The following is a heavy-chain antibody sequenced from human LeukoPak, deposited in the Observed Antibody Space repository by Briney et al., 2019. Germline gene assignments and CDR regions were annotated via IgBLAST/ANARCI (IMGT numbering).Heavy chain of an antibody. J-gene: IGHJ4*02. Sequence: GGSLRLSCAASGFTFSSYGMHWVRQAPGKGLEWVAVISYDGSSKYYADSVKGRFTISRDNSKNTLYVQMNSLRAEDTAVYYCARVPYRYYGSGSFQFDYWGQGTLVTVSS. V-gene: IGHV3-30*03. CDR1: GFTFSSYG. D-gene: IGHD3-10*01. CDR3: ARVPYRYYGSGSFQFDY. CDR2: ISYDGSSK.